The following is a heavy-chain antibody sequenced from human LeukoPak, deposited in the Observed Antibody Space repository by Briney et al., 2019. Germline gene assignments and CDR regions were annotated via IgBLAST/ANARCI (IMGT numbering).Heavy chain of an antibody. CDR3: ARDDGLWFGEPNHFDY. D-gene: IGHD3-10*01. J-gene: IGHJ4*02. Sequence: PSETLSLTCTVSGGSISSYYWSWIRQPPGKGLEWIGYIYYSGSTNYNPSLKSRVTISVDTSKNQFSLKLSSVTAADTAVYYCARDDGLWFGEPNHFDYWGQGTLVTVSS. CDR2: IYYSGST. V-gene: IGHV4-59*01. CDR1: GGSISSYY.